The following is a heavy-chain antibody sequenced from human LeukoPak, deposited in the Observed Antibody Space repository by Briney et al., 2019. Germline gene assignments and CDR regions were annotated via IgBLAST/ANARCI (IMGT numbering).Heavy chain of an antibody. J-gene: IGHJ4*02. Sequence: GGYDRLSCAASGFTFNTNAMSWVRQAPGKGLEWVSAISGRTGGTYYADSVKGRFTISRDNSKSTLYLQMDSLRAEDTAVYYCAKCGNSGCHLIDYWGQGTVVTFSS. CDR3: AKCGNSGCHLIDY. CDR2: ISGRTGGT. D-gene: IGHD5-12*01. V-gene: IGHV3-23*01. CDR1: GFTFNTNA.